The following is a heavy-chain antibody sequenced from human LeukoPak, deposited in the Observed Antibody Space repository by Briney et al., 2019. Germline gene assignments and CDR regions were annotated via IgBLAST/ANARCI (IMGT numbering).Heavy chain of an antibody. CDR2: ISYDGSNK. J-gene: IGHJ4*02. CDR3: ARDPSSYYYDSPTFDY. Sequence: PGGSLRLSCAASGFTFSSYAMHWVRQAPGKGLEWVAVISYDGSNKYYADSVKGRFTISRDNSKNTLYLQMNSLRAEDTAVYYCARDPSSYYYDSPTFDYWGQGTLVTVSS. D-gene: IGHD3-22*01. V-gene: IGHV3-30-3*01. CDR1: GFTFSSYA.